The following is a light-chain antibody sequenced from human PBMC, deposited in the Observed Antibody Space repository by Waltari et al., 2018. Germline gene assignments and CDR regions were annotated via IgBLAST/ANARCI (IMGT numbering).Light chain of an antibody. CDR1: SSTIGSNT. Sequence: QSLPTQPPSASETPGHSVPLSCSGSSSTIGSNTVHWYQQLPGTAPKLLIYRNKQRPSGVPDRFSGSKSGTSASLAISGLQSEDEADYYCAAWDDSLNGPVFGGGTKLTVL. CDR3: AAWDDSLNGPV. CDR2: RNK. V-gene: IGLV1-44*01. J-gene: IGLJ2*01.